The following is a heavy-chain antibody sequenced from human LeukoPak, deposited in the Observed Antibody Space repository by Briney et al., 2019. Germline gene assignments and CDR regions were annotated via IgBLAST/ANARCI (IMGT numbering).Heavy chain of an antibody. CDR1: GLTFGRFA. CDR3: GRDPNGDYIGAFDL. CDR2: IDSCTT. D-gene: IGHD4-17*01. Sequence: GGSLRLSCAASGLTFGRFALTWVRQTPGKGLEWVSSIDSCTTYYADSVKGRFAISRDNSKNTLYLQMSSLRAEDTAIYYCGRDPNGDYIGAFDLWGQGTMVTVSS. V-gene: IGHV3-23*03. J-gene: IGHJ3*01.